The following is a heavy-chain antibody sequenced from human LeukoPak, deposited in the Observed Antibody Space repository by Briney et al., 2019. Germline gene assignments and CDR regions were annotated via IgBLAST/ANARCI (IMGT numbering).Heavy chain of an antibody. J-gene: IGHJ4*02. D-gene: IGHD6-13*01. CDR2: IYSSGST. CDR1: GDSISSFY. CDR3: ARDVVAAAGTWDY. Sequence: SETLSLTCTVSGDSISSFYWSWIRQPAGKGLEGIGRIYSSGSTNYNPSLESRVTMSVDTSKNQLSLKLSSVAAADTAVYYCARDVVAAAGTWDYWGQGTLVTVSS. V-gene: IGHV4-4*07.